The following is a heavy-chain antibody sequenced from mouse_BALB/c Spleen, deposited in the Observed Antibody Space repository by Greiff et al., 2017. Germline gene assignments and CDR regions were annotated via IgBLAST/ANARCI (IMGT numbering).Heavy chain of an antibody. CDR1: GYTFTSYW. J-gene: IGHJ1*01. CDR2: IDPSDSET. D-gene: IGHD2-4*01. Sequence: QVQLQQPGAELVKPGAPVKLSCKASGYTFTSYWMNWVKQRPGRGLEWIGRIDPSDSETHYNQKFKDKATLTVDKSSSTAYIQLSSLTSEDSAVYYCARGDYDGDWYLDVWGAGTTVTVSS. V-gene: IGHV1-69*02. CDR3: ARGDYDGDWYLDV.